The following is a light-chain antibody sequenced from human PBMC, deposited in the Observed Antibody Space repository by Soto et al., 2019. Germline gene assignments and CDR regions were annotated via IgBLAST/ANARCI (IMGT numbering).Light chain of an antibody. CDR3: QQYDTSPLT. V-gene: IGKV1-5*03. CDR2: KAS. J-gene: IGKJ4*01. Sequence: DIPMTQYPSTLSASVGDRVTITCRASQSVNSWLAWYQQKPGKAPKLLLYKASSLESGVPSRFSGSGSGTEFTLTISSLQPDDFGTYYCQQYDTSPLTFGGGTKVDI. CDR1: QSVNSW.